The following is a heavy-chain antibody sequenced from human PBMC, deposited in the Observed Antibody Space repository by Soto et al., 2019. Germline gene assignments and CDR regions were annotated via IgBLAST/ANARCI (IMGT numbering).Heavy chain of an antibody. CDR1: GYTFTYCC. V-gene: IGHV1-18*01. Sequence: SVKVSCKESGYTFTYCCINWARQAPGQGLDCMAWISPYNGHTHYAHNLEASVTITTNPSTNTAYMRLTSLRSDDTAVYYCARGGKDYSNYFEYWGQGTLVTVSS. CDR2: ISPYNGHT. CDR3: ARGGKDYSNYFEY. D-gene: IGHD4-4*01. J-gene: IGHJ4*02.